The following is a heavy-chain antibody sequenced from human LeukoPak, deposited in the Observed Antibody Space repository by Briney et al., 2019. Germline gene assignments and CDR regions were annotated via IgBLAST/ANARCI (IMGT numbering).Heavy chain of an antibody. CDR2: ISNSGGHT. CDR1: GFTVSSNS. J-gene: IGHJ4*02. D-gene: IGHD2-2*01. V-gene: IGHV3-23*01. Sequence: PGGSLRLSCTVSGFTVSSNSMSWVRQAPGKGLEWVSAISNSGGHTYYADSVKGRFTISRDNSRNTVYLQMNSLRAEDTAVYYCAKRGVEVVPATYTYYFDYWGQGTLVTVSS. CDR3: AKRGVEVVPATYTYYFDY.